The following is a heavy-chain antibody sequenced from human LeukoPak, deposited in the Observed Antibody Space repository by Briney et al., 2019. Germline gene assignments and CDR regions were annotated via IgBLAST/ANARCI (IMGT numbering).Heavy chain of an antibody. CDR1: GFTFSSYG. CDR3: AGELAAAGSNFDY. CDR2: ISYDGSNK. J-gene: IGHJ4*02. Sequence: QSGGSLRLSCAASGFTFSSYGMHWVRQAPGKGLEWVAVISYDGSNKYYADFVKGRFTISRDNSKNTLYLQMNSLRAEDTAVYYCAGELAAAGSNFDYWGQGTLVTVSS. V-gene: IGHV3-30*03. D-gene: IGHD6-13*01.